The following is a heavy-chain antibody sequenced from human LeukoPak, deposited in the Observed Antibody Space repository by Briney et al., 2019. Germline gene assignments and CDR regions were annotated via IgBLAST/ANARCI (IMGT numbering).Heavy chain of an antibody. V-gene: IGHV4-31*03. J-gene: IGHJ4*02. Sequence: SETLSLTCTVSGGSISSGGYYWSWIRQHPGKGLEWIGYIYYSGSTYYNPSLKSRVTISVDTSKNQFSLKLSSVTAADTAVYYCARTPYYDSCFDYWGQGTLVTVSS. CDR1: GGSISSGGYY. CDR3: ARTPYYDSCFDY. CDR2: IYYSGST. D-gene: IGHD3-22*01.